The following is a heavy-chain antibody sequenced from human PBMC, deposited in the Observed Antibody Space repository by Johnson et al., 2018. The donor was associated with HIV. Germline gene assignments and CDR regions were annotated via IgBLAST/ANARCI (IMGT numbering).Heavy chain of an antibody. J-gene: IGHJ3*02. CDR3: AREEAYCGGDCYSAFDI. Sequence: QVQLVESGGGLVQPGGSLRLSCAASGFTFSSYWMTWVRQAPGKGLEWVAVISYDGSNKYYADSVKGRFTISRDNSKNTLYVQMNSLRAEDTAVYYCAREEAYCGGDCYSAFDIWGQGTMVTVSS. CDR1: GFTFSSYW. CDR2: ISYDGSNK. D-gene: IGHD2-21*02. V-gene: IGHV3-30-3*01.